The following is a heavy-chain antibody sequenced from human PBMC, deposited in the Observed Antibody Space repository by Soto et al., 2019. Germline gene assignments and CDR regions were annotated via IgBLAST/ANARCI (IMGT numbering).Heavy chain of an antibody. Sequence: SVKVSCKTFGGTFSNHALSWVRQAPGQGPGWMGGIIPLSGTTNYVQKFRGRVTITADESMTTAYMELNNLRYEDTAVYYCARGPDRSGFYLFDYWGQGTLVTVSS. V-gene: IGHV1-69*13. D-gene: IGHD3-22*01. CDR1: GGTFSNHA. J-gene: IGHJ4*02. CDR2: IIPLSGTT. CDR3: ARGPDRSGFYLFDY.